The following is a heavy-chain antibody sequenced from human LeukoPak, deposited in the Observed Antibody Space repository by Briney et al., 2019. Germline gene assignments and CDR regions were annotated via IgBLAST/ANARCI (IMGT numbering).Heavy chain of an antibody. CDR3: AKFKGHYGDSEYYFDY. V-gene: IGHV3-21*01. Sequence: GRSLRLSCAASGFTFSRYSVNWVRQAPGKGLEWVSCITGSSDYIFYADSVGGRFTISRDNAKNSLYLQMNSLRAEDTAVYYCAKFKGHYGDSEYYFDYWGQGTLVTVSS. CDR2: ITGSSDYI. D-gene: IGHD3-10*01. J-gene: IGHJ4*02. CDR1: GFTFSRYS.